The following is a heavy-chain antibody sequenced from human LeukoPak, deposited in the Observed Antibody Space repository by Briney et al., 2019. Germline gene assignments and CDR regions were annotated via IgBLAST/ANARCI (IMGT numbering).Heavy chain of an antibody. J-gene: IGHJ4*02. CDR1: GGTFSNYG. Sequence: ASVKVSCKASGGTFSNYGISWVRQAPGQGLEWMGRIIPILGIANYAQKFQGRVTITADKSTSTAYMELSSLRYEDTAVYYCARGTDKAFDYWGQGTLVTVSS. V-gene: IGHV1-69*04. CDR2: IIPILGIA. CDR3: ARGTDKAFDY.